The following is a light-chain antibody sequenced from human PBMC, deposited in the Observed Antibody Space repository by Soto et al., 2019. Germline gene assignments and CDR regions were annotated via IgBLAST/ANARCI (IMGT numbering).Light chain of an antibody. J-gene: IGKJ1*01. CDR2: GAS. Sequence: IGGTQSPGTLSLSPGEGATLSWRASQSVRSNFLAWYQQKPGQAPRLLLYGASARATGVPARFSGSGSGTQFTLTISSLQSEDFAVYYCQQYNNWRQTFGQGTKVDIK. CDR1: QSVRSN. CDR3: QQYNNWRQT. V-gene: IGKV3-15*01.